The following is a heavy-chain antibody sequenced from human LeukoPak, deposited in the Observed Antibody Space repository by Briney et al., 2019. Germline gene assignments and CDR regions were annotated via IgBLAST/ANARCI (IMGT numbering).Heavy chain of an antibody. D-gene: IGHD6-19*01. CDR2: ISGSGGST. CDR1: GFTFSSYA. Sequence: GGSLRLSCAASGFTFSSYAMSWVRQAPGKGLEWVSAISGSGGSTYYADSVKGRFTISRDNSKNTLYLQMNSLRAEDTAVYYCAKDGMEQWLVLYSPNYFDYWGQGTLVTVSS. V-gene: IGHV3-23*01. J-gene: IGHJ4*02. CDR3: AKDGMEQWLVLYSPNYFDY.